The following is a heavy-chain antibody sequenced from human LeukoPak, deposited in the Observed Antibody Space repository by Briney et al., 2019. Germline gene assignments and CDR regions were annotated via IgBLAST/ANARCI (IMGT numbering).Heavy chain of an antibody. J-gene: IGHJ6*02. V-gene: IGHV3-13*01. CDR2: IGTAGDT. CDR3: ARENDILTGPRGLYYYYGMDV. CDR1: GFTFSSYD. Sequence: GGSLRLSCAASGFTFSSYDMHWVRQATGKGLEWVSAIGTAGDTYYPGSVKGRFTISRENAKNSLYLQMNSLRAGDTAVYYCARENDILTGPRGLYYYYGMDVWGQGTTVTVSS. D-gene: IGHD3-9*01.